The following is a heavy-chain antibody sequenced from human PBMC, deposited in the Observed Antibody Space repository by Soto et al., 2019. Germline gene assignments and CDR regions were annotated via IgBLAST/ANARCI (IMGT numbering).Heavy chain of an antibody. D-gene: IGHD2-15*01. V-gene: IGHV4-30-4*01. CDR2: IYYSGGT. Sequence: SETLSLTCTVSGGSISSGDYYWSWIRQPPGKGLEWIGYIYYSGGTYYNPSLKSRVTISVDTSKNQFSLKLSSVTAADTAVYYCARLVQLLQGRWFDPWGQGTLVTVSS. CDR1: GGSISSGDYY. J-gene: IGHJ5*02. CDR3: ARLVQLLQGRWFDP.